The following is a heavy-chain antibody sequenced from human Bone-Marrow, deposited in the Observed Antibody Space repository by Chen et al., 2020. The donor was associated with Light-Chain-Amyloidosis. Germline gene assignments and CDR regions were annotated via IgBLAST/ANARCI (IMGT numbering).Heavy chain of an antibody. CDR1: GGALTSTSYY. Sequence: QLHLQESGPGLVRPSETLSLTCAVSGGALTSTSYYAGWIRQPPGKGLEWIGSVYYDGTTFYNPSLERRVAISVDTSRNQFSLKLSSVTAADTAVYYCARDRAASGDYFDYWGQGTLVTVSS. V-gene: IGHV4-39*07. J-gene: IGHJ4*02. CDR2: VYYDGTT. CDR3: ARDRAASGDYFDY. D-gene: IGHD6-13*01.